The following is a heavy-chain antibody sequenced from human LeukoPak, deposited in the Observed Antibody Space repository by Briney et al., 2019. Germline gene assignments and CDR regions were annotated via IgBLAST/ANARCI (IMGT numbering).Heavy chain of an antibody. D-gene: IGHD3-16*01. J-gene: IGHJ4*02. V-gene: IGHV3-74*01. CDR1: GFSVSGHY. CDR3: TTGPSYGYEW. Sequence: PGGSLRLSCAASGFSVSGHYMSWVRQAPGKGLVWVSLIKTDGRTTIYADSVRGRFTISRDNGRSTLYLQMNSLRAEDTAIYYCTTGPSYGYEWWGQGTEVTVSS. CDR2: IKTDGRTT.